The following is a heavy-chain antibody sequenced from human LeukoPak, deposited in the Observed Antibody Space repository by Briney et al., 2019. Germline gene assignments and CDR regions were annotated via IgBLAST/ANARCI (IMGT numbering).Heavy chain of an antibody. D-gene: IGHD5-18*01. CDR3: AKAYVDTTYFDS. V-gene: IGHV3-23*01. CDR1: GFTFSAFW. Sequence: GGSLRLSCAASGFTFSAFWMHWIRQAPGKGLEWVSAISGSGDTTYSADSVRGRFTISRDNSKNTLFLQMNSLRAEDTAVYYCAKAYVDTTYFDSWGQGTLVTVSS. CDR2: ISGSGDTT. J-gene: IGHJ4*02.